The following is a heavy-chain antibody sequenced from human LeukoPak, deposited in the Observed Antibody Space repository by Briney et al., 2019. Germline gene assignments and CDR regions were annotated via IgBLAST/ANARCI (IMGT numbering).Heavy chain of an antibody. CDR1: GFAFDDYT. CDR2: ISWNGASR. D-gene: IGHD3-10*01. J-gene: IGHJ4*02. Sequence: PGESLRLSCAASGFAFDDYTMHWVRQAPGKGLDWVSLISWNGASRYYADSVEGRFTISRDNSKNSLYLQMNSLRSEDSAFYYCAKGLIRGIIIPPVFDYWGQGTLVTVSS. CDR3: AKGLIRGIIIPPVFDY. V-gene: IGHV3-43*01.